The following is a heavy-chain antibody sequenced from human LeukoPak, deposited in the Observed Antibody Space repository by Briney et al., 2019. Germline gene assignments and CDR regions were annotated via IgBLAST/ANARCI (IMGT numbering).Heavy chain of an antibody. J-gene: IGHJ4*02. Sequence: GGSLRLSCAASGFTFSSYSMNWVRQAPGKGLDWVSYISSSSSTIYYADSVKGRFTISRDNAKNSLYLQMNRLRAEDTAVYYCARDQLLGSSPPRIDVDTAMGDYWGQGTLVTVSS. CDR2: ISSSSSTI. CDR3: ARDQLLGSSPPRIDVDTAMGDY. D-gene: IGHD5-18*01. V-gene: IGHV3-48*01. CDR1: GFTFSSYS.